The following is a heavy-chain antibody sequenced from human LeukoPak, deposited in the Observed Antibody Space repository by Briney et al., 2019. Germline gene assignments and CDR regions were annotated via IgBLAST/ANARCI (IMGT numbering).Heavy chain of an antibody. Sequence: PGGTLRLSCAASKFTFSSYDMSWVRQAPGKGLEWVSGISGSGGSTYYADSVKGRFTISRDNSKSTLYLQMDSLRAEDTAIYYCAEDLRYPDYWGQGSLVTVSS. D-gene: IGHD2-2*02. CDR3: AEDLRYPDY. CDR2: ISGSGGST. CDR1: KFTFSSYD. J-gene: IGHJ4*02. V-gene: IGHV3-23*01.